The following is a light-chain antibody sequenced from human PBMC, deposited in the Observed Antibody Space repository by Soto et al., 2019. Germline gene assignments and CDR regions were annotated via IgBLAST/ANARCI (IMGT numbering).Light chain of an antibody. CDR1: QSVDSDF. Sequence: EIVLTQSPGTLSLSPGERATLSCRASQSVDSDFLAWYQQKSGQAPRLLIYNASRRAAGIPDRFSGSGSGTDFTLTISRLEPEDFAVYFCQQYADSPLYSFGQRTKVQIK. V-gene: IGKV3-20*01. CDR3: QQYADSPLYS. J-gene: IGKJ2*01. CDR2: NAS.